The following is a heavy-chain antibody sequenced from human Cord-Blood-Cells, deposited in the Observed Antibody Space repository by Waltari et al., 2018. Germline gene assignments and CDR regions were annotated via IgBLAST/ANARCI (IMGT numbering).Heavy chain of an antibody. CDR2: IYYSGST. J-gene: IGHJ4*02. D-gene: IGHD3-22*01. V-gene: IGHV4-39*01. CDR1: GGSISSSSYY. Sequence: QLQLQESGPGLAKPSETLSHTCTVSGGSISSSSYYWGWLRQPPGKGLEWIGSIYYSGSTYYNPSLKRRVTISVDTSKNQFSLKLSSVTAADTAVYYCARHPPPYYDSSGYDYWGQGTLVTVSS. CDR3: ARHPPPYYDSSGYDY.